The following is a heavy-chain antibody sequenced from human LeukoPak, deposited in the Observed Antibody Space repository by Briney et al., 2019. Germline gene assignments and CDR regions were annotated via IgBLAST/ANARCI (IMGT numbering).Heavy chain of an antibody. J-gene: IGHJ6*04. CDR3: ARDFSYGSGSYYYYYGMDV. Sequence: GRSLRLSCAASGFTFSSYGMHWVRQAPGKGLEWVAVIWYDGSNKYYADSVKGRFTISRDNSKNTLYLQMNGLRAEDTAVYYCARDFSYGSGSYYYYYGMDVWGKGTTVTVSS. CDR2: IWYDGSNK. CDR1: GFTFSSYG. V-gene: IGHV3-33*01. D-gene: IGHD3-10*01.